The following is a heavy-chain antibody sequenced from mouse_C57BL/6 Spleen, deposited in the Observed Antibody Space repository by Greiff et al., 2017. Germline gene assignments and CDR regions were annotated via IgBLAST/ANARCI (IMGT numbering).Heavy chain of an antibody. Sequence: QVQLQQPGAELVMPGASVKLSCKASGYTFTSYWMHWVKQRPGQGLEWIGEIDPSDSYTNYNQKFKGKSTLTVDKSSSTAYMQLSSLTSEDSAVYYCARWVGRGAMDYWGQGTSVTVSS. CDR1: GYTFTSYW. CDR3: ARWVGRGAMDY. D-gene: IGHD4-1*01. J-gene: IGHJ4*01. V-gene: IGHV1-69*01. CDR2: IDPSDSYT.